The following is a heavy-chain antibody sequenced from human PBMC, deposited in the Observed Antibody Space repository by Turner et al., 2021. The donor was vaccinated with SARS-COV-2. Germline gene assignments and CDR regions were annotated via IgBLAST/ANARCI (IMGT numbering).Heavy chain of an antibody. CDR3: ARGRTGASYYFDY. CDR1: GFTFGKYA. Sequence: EVRVVESGGGLVQPGRSLRLSCTASGFTFGKYAMSWIRQAPGKGLEWVGFIRSTNFGGTTEYATSVRGRFNVSRDDSRTIAYLHMSSLKTEDTAVYYCARGRTGASYYFDYWGQGIQVTVSS. CDR2: IRSTNFGGTT. V-gene: IGHV3-49*03. J-gene: IGHJ4*02. D-gene: IGHD7-27*01.